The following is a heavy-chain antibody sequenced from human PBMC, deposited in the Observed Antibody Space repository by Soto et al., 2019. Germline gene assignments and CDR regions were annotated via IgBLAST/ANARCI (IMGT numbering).Heavy chain of an antibody. D-gene: IGHD3-22*01. J-gene: IGHJ4*02. CDR3: AKDLYGSSPPIDY. CDR1: GFTFSSYG. Sequence: GGSLRLSCAASGFTFSSYGMHWVRQAPGKGLEWVAVISYDGSNKYYADSVKGRFTISRDNSKNTLYLQMNSLRAEDTAVYYCAKDLYGSSPPIDYWGQGTLVTVSS. CDR2: ISYDGSNK. V-gene: IGHV3-30*18.